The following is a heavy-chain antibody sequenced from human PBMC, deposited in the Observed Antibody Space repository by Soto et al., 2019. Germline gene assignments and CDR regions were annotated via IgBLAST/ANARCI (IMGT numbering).Heavy chain of an antibody. CDR1: GGAISGYY. D-gene: IGHD1-26*01. J-gene: IGHJ5*02. CDR2: IYSSGST. V-gene: IGHV4-4*07. CDR3: ARGYSPALGAPWARVNWFDP. Sequence: SETLSLTCTVTGGAISGYYWTWIRQSDGEGLEWIGRIYSSGSTNYNPSLKSRVTMSVDTSRNQLSLNLTAVTAADTAVYYCARGYSPALGAPWARVNWFDPWGQGTLVTVSS.